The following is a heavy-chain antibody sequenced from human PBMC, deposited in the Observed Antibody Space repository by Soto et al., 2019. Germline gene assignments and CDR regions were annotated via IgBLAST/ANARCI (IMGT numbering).Heavy chain of an antibody. CDR3: ARGGRIVDTGIGYYYYHAMDV. V-gene: IGHV1-46*01. Sequence: ASVKVSCKASGYTFTSYYIHWVRQAPGQGLEWMGIFNPTGDTASYAQKLQGRVTMTRDTSTGTAYMELGSLRSEDTAVYYCARGGRIVDTGIGYYYYHAMDVWGQGTTVTV. CDR1: GYTFTSYY. J-gene: IGHJ6*02. CDR2: FNPTGDTA. D-gene: IGHD5-18*01.